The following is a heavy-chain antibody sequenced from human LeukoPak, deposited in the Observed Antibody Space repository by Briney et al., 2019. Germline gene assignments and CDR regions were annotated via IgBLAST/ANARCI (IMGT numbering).Heavy chain of an antibody. J-gene: IGHJ4*02. D-gene: IGHD3-22*01. V-gene: IGHV3-21*01. CDR1: GFTFSSYS. CDR2: ITSSSSYI. CDR3: ARHVVAVGFDY. Sequence: GGSLRLSCAASGFTFSSYSMNWVHQAPGKGLEWVSSITSSSSYIYYADSVKGRFTISRDNAKNSLFLQMNSLRVEDTAVYYCARHVVAVGFDYWGQGALVTVSS.